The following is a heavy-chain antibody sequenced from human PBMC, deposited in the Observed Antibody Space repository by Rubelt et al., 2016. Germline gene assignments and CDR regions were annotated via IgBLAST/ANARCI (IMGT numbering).Heavy chain of an antibody. CDR3: ARSDFSKSGSYFTAY. CDR1: GGSFSGYY. V-gene: IGHV4-34*01. J-gene: IGHJ4*02. Sequence: QVQLQQWGAGLLKPSETLSLTCAVYGGSFSGYYWSWIRQPPGKGLEWIGEINHSGSTNYNPSLKRRVTRSVDTSKNQFSRKLSSVTAADTAVYYCARSDFSKSGSYFTAYWGQGTLVTVSS. CDR2: INHSGST. D-gene: IGHD1-26*01.